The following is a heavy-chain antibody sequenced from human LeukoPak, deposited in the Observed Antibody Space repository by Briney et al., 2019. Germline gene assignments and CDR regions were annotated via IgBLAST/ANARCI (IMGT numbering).Heavy chain of an antibody. CDR3: AELGITMIGGV. CDR2: ISSSSSYI. D-gene: IGHD3-10*02. J-gene: IGHJ6*04. V-gene: IGHV3-21*01. Sequence: GSLRLSCAASGFTFSSYSMNWVRQAPGKGREWVSSISSSSSYIYYADSVKGRFTISRDSAKNSLYLQMNSLRAEDTAVYYCAELGITMIGGVWGKGTTVTISS. CDR1: GFTFSSYS.